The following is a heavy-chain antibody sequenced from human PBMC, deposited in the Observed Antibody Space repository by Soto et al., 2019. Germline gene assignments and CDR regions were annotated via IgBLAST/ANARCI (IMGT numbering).Heavy chain of an antibody. Sequence: GESLKISRKGSGYSFTSYWLGCVLQMPGKGLEWMGITYTGDSDTRYSPSFQGQVTISADKSISTAYLQWSSLKASDTAMYYCARLGYGDYASDYWGQGALVTVSS. CDR3: ARLGYGDYASDY. V-gene: IGHV5-51*01. CDR1: GYSFTSYW. J-gene: IGHJ4*02. D-gene: IGHD4-17*01. CDR2: TYTGDSDT.